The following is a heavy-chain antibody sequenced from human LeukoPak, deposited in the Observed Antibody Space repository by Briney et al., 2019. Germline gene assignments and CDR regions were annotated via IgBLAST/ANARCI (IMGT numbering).Heavy chain of an antibody. V-gene: IGHV4-61*02. CDR2: IYTSGST. J-gene: IGHJ4*02. D-gene: IGHD3-16*01. CDR1: GGSISSGSYY. CDR3: ARGGVDDY. Sequence: PSETLSLTCTVSGGSISSGSYYWSWIRQPAGKGLEWIGRIYTSGSTNYNPSLKSRVTISVDTSKNQFSLKLSSVTAADTAVFYCARGGVDDYWGQGTLVTVSS.